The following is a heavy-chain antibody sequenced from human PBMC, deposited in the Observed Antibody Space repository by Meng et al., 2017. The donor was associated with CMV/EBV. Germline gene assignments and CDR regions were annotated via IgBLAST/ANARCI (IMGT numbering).Heavy chain of an antibody. CDR2: INHSGST. D-gene: IGHD6-13*01. CDR1: GGSFSGYY. CDR3: ARGGIAAAGPFDY. Sequence: QVQLQPWGAGLLKPSETRALTCAVYGGSFSGYYWSWIRQPPGKGLEWIGEINHSGSTNYNPSLKSRVTISVDTSKNQFSLKLSSVTAADTAVYYCARGGIAAAGPFDYWGQGTLVTVSS. V-gene: IGHV4-34*01. J-gene: IGHJ4*02.